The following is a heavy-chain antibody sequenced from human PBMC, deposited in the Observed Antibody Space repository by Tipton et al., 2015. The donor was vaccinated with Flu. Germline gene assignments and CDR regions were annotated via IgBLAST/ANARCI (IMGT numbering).Heavy chain of an antibody. Sequence: SLRLSCVASASTFSFSNYAMHWVRQAPGKGLEWVAVISYQGSDHYYADSVKGRFTISRDNSHNTLYLQMDSLRVEDTAIYYCAKRDYSDTSGYSPLFDCWGQGTLVTVSS. V-gene: IGHV3-30*18. CDR3: AKRDYSDTSGYSPLFDC. D-gene: IGHD3-22*01. CDR2: ISYQGSDH. CDR1: ASTFSFSNYA. J-gene: IGHJ4*02.